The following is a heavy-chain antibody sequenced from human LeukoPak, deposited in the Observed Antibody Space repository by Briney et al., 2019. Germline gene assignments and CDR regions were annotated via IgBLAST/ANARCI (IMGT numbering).Heavy chain of an antibody. J-gene: IGHJ4*02. D-gene: IGHD3-22*01. CDR1: GFTFSSYA. V-gene: IGHV3-23*01. CDR3: AKDSSQSGDYYDSSGYPDY. CDR2: ISGNGGST. Sequence: PGGSLRLSCAASGFTFSSYAMSWVRQAPGKGLEWVSAISGNGGSTYYADSVKGRFTISRDNSKNTLYLQMNSLRAEDTAVYYCAKDSSQSGDYYDSSGYPDYWGQGTLVTVSS.